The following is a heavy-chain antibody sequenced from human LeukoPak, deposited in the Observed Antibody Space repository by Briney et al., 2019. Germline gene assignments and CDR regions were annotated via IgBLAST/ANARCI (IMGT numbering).Heavy chain of an antibody. J-gene: IGHJ1*01. D-gene: IGHD6-13*01. CDR1: AYTFTSYG. CDR2: ISAYNGNT. Sequence: ASVTVSCKASAYTFTSYGISWVRQAPGQGLEWMGWISAYNGNTNYAQKLQGRVTMTTDTSTSTAYMELRSLRSDDTAVYYCARDTFAIAAATYFQHWGQGTLVTVSS. CDR3: ARDTFAIAAATYFQH. V-gene: IGHV1-18*01.